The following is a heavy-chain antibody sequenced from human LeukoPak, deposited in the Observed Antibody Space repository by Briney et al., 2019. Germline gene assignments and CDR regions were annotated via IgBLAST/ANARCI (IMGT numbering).Heavy chain of an antibody. CDR3: AKLGSSGSDYYFDY. Sequence: QPGGSLRLSCAASGFTFSSYAMGWVRQAPGKGLEWVLSISGSGGSTYYADSVKGRFTISRDNSKNTLYLQMNSLRAEDMAVYYCAKLGSSGSDYYFDYWGQGTLVTVSS. V-gene: IGHV3-23*01. CDR2: ISGSGGST. CDR1: GFTFSSYA. D-gene: IGHD3-10*01. J-gene: IGHJ4*02.